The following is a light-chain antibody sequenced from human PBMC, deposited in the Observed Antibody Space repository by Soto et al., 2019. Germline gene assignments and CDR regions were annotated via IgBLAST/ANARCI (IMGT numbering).Light chain of an antibody. CDR3: QQYKTWPET. CDR1: QSVRSS. V-gene: IGKV3-15*01. Sequence: EVMMTQSPATLSVSPGERATLSCRASQSVRSSLAWYQQKPGQAPRLLIYAASTRATGIPARFSGSGSGTEFTLTINSRQSEDFAVYYCQQYKTWPETFGQGTKVEIK. J-gene: IGKJ1*01. CDR2: AAS.